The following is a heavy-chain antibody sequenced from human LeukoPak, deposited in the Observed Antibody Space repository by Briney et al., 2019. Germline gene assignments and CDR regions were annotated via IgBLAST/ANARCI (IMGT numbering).Heavy chain of an antibody. CDR1: GGSFSGYY. J-gene: IGHJ4*02. CDR2: INHSGST. Sequence: SETLSLTCAVYGGSFSGYYWSWIRQPPGKGLEWIGEINHSGSTNYNPSLKSRVTISVDTSKNQFSLKLSSVTAADTAVYYCARSGLVGADFEYWGQGSLVSVSS. D-gene: IGHD1-26*01. V-gene: IGHV4-34*01. CDR3: ARSGLVGADFEY.